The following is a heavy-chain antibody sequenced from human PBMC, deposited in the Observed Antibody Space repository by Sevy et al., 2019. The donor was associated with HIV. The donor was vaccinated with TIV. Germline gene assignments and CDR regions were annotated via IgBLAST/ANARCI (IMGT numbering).Heavy chain of an antibody. Sequence: GGSLRLSCVVSGIIFTSSGMHWVRQAPGQGLEWVAVISYHGRDKFYADSVKGRFTISRENAKNILYLQMNGLRIEDTAVDYSAKDFTGYNGMDVWGQGTMVTVSS. CDR1: GIIFTSSG. CDR3: AKDFTGYNGMDV. V-gene: IGHV3-30*18. CDR2: ISYHGRDK. D-gene: IGHD3-9*01. J-gene: IGHJ6*02.